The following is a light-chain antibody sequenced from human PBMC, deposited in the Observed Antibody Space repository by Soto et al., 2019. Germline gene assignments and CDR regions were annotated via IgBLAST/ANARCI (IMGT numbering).Light chain of an antibody. CDR2: NTN. CDR3: LLYLGGGIWV. V-gene: IGLV8-61*01. J-gene: IGLJ3*02. Sequence: QTVVTQEPSFSVSPGGTVTLTCGLSSGPVFTSSYPNWYQQTPGQAPRTLIFNTNTRSSGVPDRFSGSILGDNAALTITGAQADDDSYYYCLLYLGGGIWVFGGGTQLTVL. CDR1: SGPVFTSSY.